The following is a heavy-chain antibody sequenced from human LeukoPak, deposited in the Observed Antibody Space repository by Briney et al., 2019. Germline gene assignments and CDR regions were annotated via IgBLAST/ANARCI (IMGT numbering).Heavy chain of an antibody. V-gene: IGHV3-48*01. Sequence: GGSLRLSCSASGFSFSSYTMTWVRQAPGKGPEWVSIISGGGDTTFYTDSVEGRFTISRDNAKNSLYLQMDSLRAEDTAVYYCARGPNTVTTYYIYYNYNYMDVWGNGTMVTVSS. J-gene: IGHJ6*03. CDR3: ARGPNTVTTYYIYYNYNYMDV. CDR2: ISGGGDTT. CDR1: GFSFSSYT. D-gene: IGHD4-17*01.